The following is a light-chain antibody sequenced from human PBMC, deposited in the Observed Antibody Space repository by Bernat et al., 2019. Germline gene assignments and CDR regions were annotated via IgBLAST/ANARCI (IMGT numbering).Light chain of an antibody. CDR2: GAS. J-gene: IGKJ1*01. CDR3: HQYNEWPRRT. V-gene: IGKV3-15*01. CDR1: QSVSTY. Sequence: ETVMTQSPATLSVSPGERATLSCRASQSVSTYLAWYQQKPGQAPRLIMYGASTRATDIPARFSGSGSGTDFTITISSLQSEDFAIYYCHQYNEWPRRTFGQVTKVEIK.